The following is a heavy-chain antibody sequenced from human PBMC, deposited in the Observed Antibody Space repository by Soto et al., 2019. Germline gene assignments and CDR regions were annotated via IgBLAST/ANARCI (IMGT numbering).Heavy chain of an antibody. V-gene: IGHV3-30-3*01. CDR2: ISYDGSNK. J-gene: IGHJ5*02. CDR3: ARDLVTTPFGWFDP. Sequence: QVQLVESGGGVVQPGRSLRLSCAASGFTFSSYAMHWVRQAPGKGLEWVAVISYDGSNKYYADSVKGRFTISRDNSKNTLYLQMNRLRAEDTAVYYCARDLVTTPFGWFDPWGQGTLVTVSS. CDR1: GFTFSSYA. D-gene: IGHD4-17*01.